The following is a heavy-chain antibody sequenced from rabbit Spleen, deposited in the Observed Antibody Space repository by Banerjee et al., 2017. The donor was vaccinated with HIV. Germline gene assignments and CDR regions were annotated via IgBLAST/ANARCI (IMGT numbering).Heavy chain of an antibody. J-gene: IGHJ6*01. Sequence: EQLEESGGGLVKPEGSLTLTCKASGVSFSDKDVMCWVRQAPGKGLEWIACIDTGSSGFTYFATWAKGRFTCSKTSSTTVTLQMTSLTVADTATYFCARDTASSFSSYGMDLWGQGTLVTVS. D-gene: IGHD6-1*01. CDR1: GVSFSDKDV. CDR3: ARDTASSFSSYGMDL. V-gene: IGHV1S45*01. CDR2: IDTGSSGFT.